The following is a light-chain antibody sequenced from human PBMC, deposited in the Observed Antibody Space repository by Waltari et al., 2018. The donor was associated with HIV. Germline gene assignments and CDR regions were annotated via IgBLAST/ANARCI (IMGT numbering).Light chain of an antibody. J-gene: IGLJ3*02. CDR3: NSRDSSSNHRV. Sequence: SSELTQDPAVSVALGQTVRITCQGDSLRTYYATWSQPKPGHAPIHVIYGKNNRPSGIPDRVSGSSSGNTASLTITGAQAEDEADYYCNSRDSSSNHRVFGGGTKLTVL. CDR1: SLRTYY. CDR2: GKN. V-gene: IGLV3-19*01.